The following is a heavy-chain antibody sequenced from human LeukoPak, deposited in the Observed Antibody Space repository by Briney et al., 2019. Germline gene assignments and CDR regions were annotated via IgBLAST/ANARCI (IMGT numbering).Heavy chain of an antibody. Sequence: SETLSLTCTVSGYSISSGYYWGWIRQPPGKGLEWIGSIYHSGSTYYNPSLKSRVTISLDTSKNQFSLKLSSVTAADTAVYYCANSIDFDYGDYYFDYWGQGALVTISS. CDR2: IYHSGST. D-gene: IGHD4-17*01. V-gene: IGHV4-38-2*02. CDR1: GYSISSGYY. CDR3: ANSIDFDYGDYYFDY. J-gene: IGHJ4*02.